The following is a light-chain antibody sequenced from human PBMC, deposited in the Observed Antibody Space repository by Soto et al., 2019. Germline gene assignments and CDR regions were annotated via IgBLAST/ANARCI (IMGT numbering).Light chain of an antibody. CDR3: SSYTSISALDV. J-gene: IGLJ1*01. CDR1: RTDVGGFNH. CDR2: EVY. Sequence: QSVLTQPASVSGSPGQSITISCTGTRTDVGGFNHVSWYQQHPGKAPKVIIYEVYNRPSGVSSRFSGSKSGNTASLTISGLQAEDEADYYCSSYTSISALDVFGTGTKVT. V-gene: IGLV2-14*01.